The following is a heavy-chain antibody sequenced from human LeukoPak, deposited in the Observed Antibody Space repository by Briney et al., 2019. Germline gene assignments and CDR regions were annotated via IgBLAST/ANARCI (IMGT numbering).Heavy chain of an antibody. V-gene: IGHV3-9*01. CDR3: AKDSGWYNEFDH. Sequence: GGSLRLSCAASGFTFDDYAMHWVRQAPGKGLEWVSGISWNSGSIGYADSVKGRFTISRDNAKNSLYLQMNSLRAEDAALYYCAKDSGWYNEFDHWGQGTLVTVSS. CDR1: GFTFDDYA. CDR2: ISWNSGSI. D-gene: IGHD6-19*01. J-gene: IGHJ4*02.